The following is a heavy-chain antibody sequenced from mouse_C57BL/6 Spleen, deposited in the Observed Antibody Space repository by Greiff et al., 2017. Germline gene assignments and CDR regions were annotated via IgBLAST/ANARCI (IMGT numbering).Heavy chain of an antibody. CDR1: GYSITSGYY. CDR2: ISYDCSN. CDR3: ARAQAPINWDGYFDV. Sequence: EVQLQESGPGLVKPSQSLSLTCSVTGYSITSGYYWNWIRQFPGNKLEWMGYISYDCSNNYNPSLKNRISITRDPSKNQFFLKLNSVTTEYTATYYCARAQAPINWDGYFDVWGTGTTVTVSS. J-gene: IGHJ1*03. D-gene: IGHD4-1*01. V-gene: IGHV3-6*01.